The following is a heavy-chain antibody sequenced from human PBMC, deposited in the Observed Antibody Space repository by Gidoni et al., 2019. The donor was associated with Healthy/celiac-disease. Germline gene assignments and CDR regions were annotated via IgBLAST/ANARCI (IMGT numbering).Heavy chain of an antibody. CDR2: LYYSGST. CDR1: VGSISSGDYY. J-gene: IGHJ3*02. V-gene: IGHV4-30-4*01. CDR3: ARGSPRLVGAFDI. Sequence: HVQLQESGPGLVKPSQTLSLTCTVSVGSISSGDYYWSWIRQPPGKGLEWIGYLYYSGSTYYNPSLKSRVTISVDTSKNQFSLKLSSVTAADTAVYYCARGSPRLVGAFDIWGQGTMVTVSS.